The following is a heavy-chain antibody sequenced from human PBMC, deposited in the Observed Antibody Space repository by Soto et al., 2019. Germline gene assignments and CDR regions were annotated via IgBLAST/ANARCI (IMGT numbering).Heavy chain of an antibody. V-gene: IGHV3-49*03. CDR2: IRSKAYGGTT. CDR1: GFTFGDYA. CDR3: TRATYNWNSVDAFDI. J-gene: IGHJ3*02. Sequence: GSLRLSCTASGFTFGDYAMSWFRQAPGKGLEWVGFIRSKAYGGTTEYAASVKGRFTISRDDSKSIAHLQMNSLKTEDTAVYYCTRATYNWNSVDAFDIWGQGTMVTVSS. D-gene: IGHD1-7*01.